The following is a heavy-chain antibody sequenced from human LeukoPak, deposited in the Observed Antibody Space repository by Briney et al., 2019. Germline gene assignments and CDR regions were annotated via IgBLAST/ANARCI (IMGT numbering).Heavy chain of an antibody. D-gene: IGHD3-3*01. CDR3: AGGGVTVFHFYMDV. CDR1: GGTFRKNG. CDR2: IIPMFGKT. Sequence: GASVKVSCKASGGTFRKNGMSWVRQAPGQGLEWMGGIIPMFGKTNYAQRFQGRVKMTTDESTGTAYMELSKLRSEDTAVYYCAGGGVTVFHFYMDVWGKGTTVTVSS. J-gene: IGHJ6*03. V-gene: IGHV1-69*05.